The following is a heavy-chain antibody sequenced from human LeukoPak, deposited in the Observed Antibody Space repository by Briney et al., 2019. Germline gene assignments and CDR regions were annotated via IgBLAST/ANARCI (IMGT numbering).Heavy chain of an antibody. Sequence: GASVKVSRKASGYTFTNYGISWVRQAPGQGLEWMGWISAYNGNTNYAQKLQGRVTMTTDTSTSTAYMELRSLRSDDTALYYCARDLKITIFGVLPWDYFDYWGQGTLVTVSS. J-gene: IGHJ4*02. CDR2: ISAYNGNT. CDR3: ARDLKITIFGVLPWDYFDY. D-gene: IGHD3-3*01. V-gene: IGHV1-18*01. CDR1: GYTFTNYG.